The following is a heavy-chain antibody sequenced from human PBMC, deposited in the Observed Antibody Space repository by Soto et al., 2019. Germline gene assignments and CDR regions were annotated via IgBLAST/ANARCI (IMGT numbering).Heavy chain of an antibody. D-gene: IGHD1-26*01. V-gene: IGHV6-1*01. Sequence: QTLSLTCAITGDSVSSNSAGWSWVRQSPSRGLEWLGRTYYRSKWYYEYAVSVRGRITINPDTSKNQYSLQLNSVTPEDTAVYFCARGEQYSGRIFDYWGQGTLVTVSS. CDR1: GDSVSSNSAG. CDR3: ARGEQYSGRIFDY. J-gene: IGHJ4*01. CDR2: TYYRSKWYY.